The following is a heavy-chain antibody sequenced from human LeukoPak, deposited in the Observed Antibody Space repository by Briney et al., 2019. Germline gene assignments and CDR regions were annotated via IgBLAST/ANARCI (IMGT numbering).Heavy chain of an antibody. CDR2: ISSSSSTI. V-gene: IGHV3-48*01. Sequence: PGGSLRLSCATSGFTFSSYSMNWVRQAPGKGLEWVSYISSSSSTIYYADSVKGRFTTSRDNAKNSLYLQMNSLRAEDTAVYYCARDKEAVYFDYWGQGTLVTVSS. CDR1: GFTFSSYS. J-gene: IGHJ4*02. CDR3: ARDKEAVYFDY.